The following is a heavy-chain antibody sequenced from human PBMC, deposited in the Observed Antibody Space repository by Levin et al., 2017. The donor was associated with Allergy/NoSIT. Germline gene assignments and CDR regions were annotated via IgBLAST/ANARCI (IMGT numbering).Heavy chain of an antibody. CDR2: ISSTSAYI. Sequence: SGGSRRLSCEGSGFTFTDHTIHWVRQAPGKGLEWVSSISSTSAYIHYADSVKGRFTISRDNAKKSLYLQMNSLRVEDTAVYYCARGGGSKKGGLDVWGQGSTVTVSS. CDR3: ARGGGSKKGGLDV. V-gene: IGHV3-21*01. J-gene: IGHJ6*02. D-gene: IGHD4-11*01. CDR1: GFTFTDHT.